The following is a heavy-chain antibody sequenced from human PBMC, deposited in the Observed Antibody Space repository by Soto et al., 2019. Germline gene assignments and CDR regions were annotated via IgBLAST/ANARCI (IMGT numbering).Heavy chain of an antibody. J-gene: IGHJ3*02. Sequence: SVKVSCKASGGTFSSYAISWVRQAPGQGLEWMGGIIPIFGTANYAQKFQGRVTITADESTSTAYMELSSLRSEDTAVYYCARVSSPLKRRTGAFDIWGQGTMVTVSS. CDR3: ARVSSPLKRRTGAFDI. D-gene: IGHD1-1*01. CDR1: GGTFSSYA. V-gene: IGHV1-69*13. CDR2: IIPIFGTA.